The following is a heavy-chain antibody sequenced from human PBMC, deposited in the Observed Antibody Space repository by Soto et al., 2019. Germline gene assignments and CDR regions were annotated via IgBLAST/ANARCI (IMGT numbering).Heavy chain of an antibody. D-gene: IGHD5-12*01. Sequence: PGGSLRLSCAASGFTFSSYAMSWVRQAPGKGLEWVSAISGSGGSTYYADSVKGRFTISRDNSKNTLYLQMNSLRAEDTAVYYCAKDSGYSGYGFRNAFDIWGQGTMVTVSS. J-gene: IGHJ3*02. CDR3: AKDSGYSGYGFRNAFDI. CDR1: GFTFSSYA. CDR2: ISGSGGST. V-gene: IGHV3-23*01.